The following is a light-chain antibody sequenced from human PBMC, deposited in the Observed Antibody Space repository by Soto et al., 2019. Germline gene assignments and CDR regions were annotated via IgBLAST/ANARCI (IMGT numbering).Light chain of an antibody. V-gene: IGKV3-15*01. J-gene: IGKJ4*01. Sequence: EIVMPQSPATLSVSPGERATLSCRASQSVSRNLAWYQQKPGQAPRLLIYGASTRATGIPARFSGSGSGTEFTLTISSLQSDEVAVYYCQQDKNRPHTFCGGTKVENK. CDR3: QQDKNRPHT. CDR1: QSVSRN. CDR2: GAS.